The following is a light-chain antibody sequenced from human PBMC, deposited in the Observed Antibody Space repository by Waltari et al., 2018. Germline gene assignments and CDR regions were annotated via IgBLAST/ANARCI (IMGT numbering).Light chain of an antibody. V-gene: IGKV1-39*01. CDR2: SAS. CDR1: QSIGNY. CDR3: QESYSSPPST. Sequence: DIQMTQSPSSLSAVVGDRVTITCRASQSIGNYLNWYQQKPGKAPQLLSYSASSLQRGVPSRFSCRGSGTEFSLTISGLQPDDFATYYCQESYSSPPSTFGQGTKVDIK. J-gene: IGKJ1*01.